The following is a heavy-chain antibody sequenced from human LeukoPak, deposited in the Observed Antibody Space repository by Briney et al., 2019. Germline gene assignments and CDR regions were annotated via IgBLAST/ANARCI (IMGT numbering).Heavy chain of an antibody. J-gene: IGHJ4*02. CDR3: ASEDGHNPNLGFDY. V-gene: IGHV3-30*03. CDR1: GFTFTNYP. D-gene: IGHD5-24*01. Sequence: GSLRLSCAASGFTFTNYPMHWVRQAPGKGLEWVAVISYDGRNKYYADSVKGRFTISRDTSKNTLYLQMNSLRAEDTAVYYCASEDGHNPNLGFDYWGQGTLVTVSS. CDR2: ISYDGRNK.